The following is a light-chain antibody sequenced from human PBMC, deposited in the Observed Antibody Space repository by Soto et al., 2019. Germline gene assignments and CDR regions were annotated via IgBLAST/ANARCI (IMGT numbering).Light chain of an antibody. J-gene: IGKJ5*01. CDR2: WAS. V-gene: IGKV4-1*01. CDR3: QQYYSSVVT. Sequence: DIVMTQSPDSLAVSLGERATINCKSSQSILSSSNNKNSLAWFQQQPGQPPKLLIYWASTRESGVPDRFSGSGSGTDFNITISSLQAEDVAVYYCQQYYSSVVTFGQGTRLEIK. CDR1: QSILSSSNNKNS.